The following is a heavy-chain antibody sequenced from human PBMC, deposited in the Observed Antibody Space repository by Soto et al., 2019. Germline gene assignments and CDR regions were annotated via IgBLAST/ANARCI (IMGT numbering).Heavy chain of an antibody. V-gene: IGHV3-30*18. CDR2: ISYDGSNK. Sequence: QVQLVESGGGVVQPGRSLRLSCAASGFTFSSYGMHWVRQAPGKGLEWVAVISYDGSNKYYADSVKGRFTISSDNSKNTLYLQMNSLRAEDTAVYYCAKVLPNYDSSGYCDYWGQGTLVTVSS. CDR1: GFTFSSYG. D-gene: IGHD3-22*01. CDR3: AKVLPNYDSSGYCDY. J-gene: IGHJ4*02.